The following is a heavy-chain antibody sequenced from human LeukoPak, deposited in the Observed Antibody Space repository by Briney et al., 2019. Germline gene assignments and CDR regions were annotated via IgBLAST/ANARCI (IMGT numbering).Heavy chain of an antibody. J-gene: IGHJ4*02. V-gene: IGHV3-21*01. CDR3: AREHYYDSSGPPRGY. CDR1: GFTFSSYS. CDR2: ISSSSRYI. Sequence: GGSLRLSCAASGFTFSSYSMNWVRQAPGKGLEWVSSISSSSRYIYYADSVKGRFTISRDNAKNSLYLQVNSLRAEDTAVYYCAREHYYDSSGPPRGYWGQGTLVTVSS. D-gene: IGHD3-22*01.